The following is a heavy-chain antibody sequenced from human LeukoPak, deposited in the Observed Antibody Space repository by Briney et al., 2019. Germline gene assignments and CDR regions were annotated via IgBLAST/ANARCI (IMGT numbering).Heavy chain of an antibody. J-gene: IGHJ4*02. CDR1: GYTFTGYY. V-gene: IGHV1-2*02. Sequence: ASVKVSCKASGYTFTGYYTHWVRQAPGQGLEWMGWINPNSGGTNYAQKFQGRVTMTRDTSISTAYMELSRLRSDDTAVYYCARDGDFWSGYYTKVYWGQGTLVTVSS. CDR3: ARDGDFWSGYYTKVY. CDR2: INPNSGGT. D-gene: IGHD3-3*01.